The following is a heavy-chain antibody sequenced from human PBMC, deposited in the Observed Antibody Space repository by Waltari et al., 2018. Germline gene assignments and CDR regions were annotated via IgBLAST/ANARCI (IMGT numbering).Heavy chain of an antibody. Sequence: QVQLQQSGPGLVKPSQTLSLTCAISGDSVSSNSAAWNWIRQSPSRGLEWLGMTYYRSKWYNDYAVSVKSRITINPDTSKNQFSLQLNSVTPEDTAVYYCARVADYYGSGSYSGMDVWGQGTTVTVSS. CDR3: ARVADYYGSGSYSGMDV. V-gene: IGHV6-1*01. J-gene: IGHJ6*02. D-gene: IGHD3-10*01. CDR1: GDSVSSNSAA. CDR2: TYYRSKWYN.